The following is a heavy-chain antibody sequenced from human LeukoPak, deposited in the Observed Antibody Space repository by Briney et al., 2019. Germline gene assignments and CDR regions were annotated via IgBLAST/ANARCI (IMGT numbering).Heavy chain of an antibody. V-gene: IGHV1-46*01. Sequence: ASVKVSCKASGYTFTSYYMHWVRQAPGQGLEWMGIINPSGGSTSYAQKFQGRVTMTRDTSTSTVYMELSSLRSEDTAVYYCARVLITFGGVIAELDYWGQGTLVTVSS. CDR2: INPSGGST. CDR3: ARVLITFGGVIAELDY. J-gene: IGHJ4*02. D-gene: IGHD3-16*02. CDR1: GYTFTSYY.